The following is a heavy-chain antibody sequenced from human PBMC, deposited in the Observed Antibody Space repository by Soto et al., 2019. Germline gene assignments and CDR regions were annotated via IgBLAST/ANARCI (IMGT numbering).Heavy chain of an antibody. CDR2: INKDGSER. J-gene: IGHJ4*02. CDR1: GFTFDDYW. Sequence: EVQLVESGGVLVQPGGSLRLSCVAPGFTFDDYWMNWVRQAPGKGLEWVAIINKDGSERYYVDSVKGRFTISRDNSKNSLFLQMNSLRAEDTALYYCARDGHNTNDVDNWGQGPLVTVSS. D-gene: IGHD1-20*01. CDR3: ARDGHNTNDVDN. V-gene: IGHV3-7*01.